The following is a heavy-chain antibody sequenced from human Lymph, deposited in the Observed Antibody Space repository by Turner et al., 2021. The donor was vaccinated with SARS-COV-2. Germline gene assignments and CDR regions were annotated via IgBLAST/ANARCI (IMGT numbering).Heavy chain of an antibody. CDR1: GFTFSSYG. D-gene: IGHD6-13*01. CDR2: RWYDGSNK. V-gene: IGHV3-33*01. CDR3: AREESSNGMDV. Sequence: QVQLVESGGGVVQPGRSLSLSCAASGFTFSSYGMHWVRQAPGKGLEWVAVRWYDGSNKYYADSVKGRFTISRDNSKNTLYLQMNSLRAEDTAVYYCAREESSNGMDVWGQGTTVTVSS. J-gene: IGHJ6*02.